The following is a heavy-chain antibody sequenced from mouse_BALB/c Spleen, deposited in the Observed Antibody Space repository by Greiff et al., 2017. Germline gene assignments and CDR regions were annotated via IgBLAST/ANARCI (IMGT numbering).Heavy chain of an antibody. CDR1: GYTFTSYW. D-gene: IGHD1-1*01. J-gene: IGHJ3*01. CDR2: IYPSDSYT. Sequence: QVQLKEPGAELVRPGASVKLSCKASGYTFTSYWINWVKQRPGQGLEWIGNIYPSDSYTNYNQKFKDKATLTVDKSSSTAYMQLSSPTSEDSAVYYCTRSYYYGSSYWFAYWGQGTLVTVSA. CDR3: TRSYYYGSSYWFAY. V-gene: IGHV1-69*02.